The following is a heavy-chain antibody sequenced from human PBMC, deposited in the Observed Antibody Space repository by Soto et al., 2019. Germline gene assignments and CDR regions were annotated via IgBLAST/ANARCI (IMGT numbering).Heavy chain of an antibody. Sequence: GGSLRLSCAASGFTFSGSAMHWVRQASGKGLEWVGRIRSKANSYATAYAASVKGRFTISRDDSKNTAYPQMNSLKTEDTAVYYCTSPYYYDSSGYLPKSNYYYGMDVWGQGTTVTVSS. CDR2: IRSKANSYAT. D-gene: IGHD3-22*01. CDR1: GFTFSGSA. J-gene: IGHJ6*02. V-gene: IGHV3-73*01. CDR3: TSPYYYDSSGYLPKSNYYYGMDV.